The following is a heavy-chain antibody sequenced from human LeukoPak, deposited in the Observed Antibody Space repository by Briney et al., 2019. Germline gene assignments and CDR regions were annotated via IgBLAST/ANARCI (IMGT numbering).Heavy chain of an antibody. D-gene: IGHD3-9*01. J-gene: IGHJ4*02. CDR3: ARGGSDILTQHDY. CDR1: GFTFSSYS. V-gene: IGHV3-21*01. Sequence: GGSVRLSCAASGFTFSSYSMNWVRQAPGKGLEWVSSISSSSRYIYYADSVKGRFTISRDNAKNSLYLQMNSLRAEDTAVYYCARGGSDILTQHDYWGQGTLVTVSS. CDR2: ISSSSRYI.